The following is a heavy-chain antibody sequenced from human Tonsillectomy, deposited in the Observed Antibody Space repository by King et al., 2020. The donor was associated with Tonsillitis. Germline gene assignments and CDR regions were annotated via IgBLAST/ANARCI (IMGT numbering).Heavy chain of an antibody. CDR1: GFTFSSYA. J-gene: IGHJ4*02. CDR2: ISGSGGTT. V-gene: IGHV3-23*04. D-gene: IGHD5-18*01. CDR3: AGGYSYGDDY. Sequence: VQLVESGGGLVQPGGYLRLSCAASGFTFSSYAMRWVRQAPGKGLEWVSAISGSGGTTYYADSVKGRFTISRDNSKNTLFLQMNSLRAEDTAVYYCAGGYSYGDDYWGQGTLVTVSS.